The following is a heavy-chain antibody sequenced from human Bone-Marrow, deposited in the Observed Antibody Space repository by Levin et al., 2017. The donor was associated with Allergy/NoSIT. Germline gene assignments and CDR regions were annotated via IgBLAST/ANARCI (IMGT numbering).Heavy chain of an antibody. CDR2: IWTDGNHK. D-gene: IGHD3-9*01. CDR3: AREILTGYYYYMDV. Sequence: GESLKISCAASGFSFSSYGVHWVRQAPGKGLEWVALIWTDGNHKFYADSVKGRFTISRDTSKNTLYLQMNSLRAEDTAVYYCAREILTGYYYYMDVWGKGTTVTVSS. V-gene: IGHV3-33*01. CDR1: GFSFSSYG. J-gene: IGHJ6*03.